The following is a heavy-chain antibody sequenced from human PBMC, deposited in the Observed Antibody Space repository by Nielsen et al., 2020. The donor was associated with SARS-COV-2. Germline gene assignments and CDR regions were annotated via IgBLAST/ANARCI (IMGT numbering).Heavy chain of an antibody. V-gene: IGHV3-33*01. CDR1: GFTFSSYG. CDR3: RGWLATFDI. CDR2: IWYDGSNK. D-gene: IGHD3-22*01. J-gene: IGHJ3*02. Sequence: GGSLRLSCAASGFTFSSYGMHWVRQAPGKGLEWVAVIWYDGSNKYYADSVKGRFTISRDNSKNTVYLQMNSLRAEDTAVYYCRGWLATFDIWGQGTLVTVSS.